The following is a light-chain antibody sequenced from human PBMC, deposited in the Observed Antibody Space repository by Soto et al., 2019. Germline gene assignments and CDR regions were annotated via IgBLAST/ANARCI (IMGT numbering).Light chain of an antibody. V-gene: IGLV8-61*01. CDR2: STN. Sequence: QTVVTQEPSFSVSPGGTVTLTCGLSSGSVSTSYYPSWYQQTPGQAPRTLIYSTNTRSSGVPDRFSGSILGNKAALTITGGQADDESEYYCVLYMGSGIRVFGGVTKHTVL. CDR3: VLYMGSGIRV. J-gene: IGLJ3*02. CDR1: SGSVSTSYY.